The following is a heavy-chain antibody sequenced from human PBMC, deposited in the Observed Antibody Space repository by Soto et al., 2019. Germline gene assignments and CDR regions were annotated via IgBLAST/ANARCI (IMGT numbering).Heavy chain of an antibody. CDR3: IPTYYNAGVDV. D-gene: IGHD1-26*01. CDR1: GFTFNNAW. J-gene: IGHJ6*02. Sequence: EEQLVESGGGLVKPGESLRLSCVASGFTFNNAWMTWVRQAPGKGLEWVGRIKTNFEGGTTDYAAPVKGSSTMSRDASKNTLYLQMNSLNAADTAVYYFIPTYYNAGVDVWGQGTTVTVSS. CDR2: IKTNFEGGTT. V-gene: IGHV3-15*01.